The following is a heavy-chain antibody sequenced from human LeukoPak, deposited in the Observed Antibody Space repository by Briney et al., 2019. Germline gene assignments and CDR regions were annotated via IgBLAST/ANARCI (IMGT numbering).Heavy chain of an antibody. D-gene: IGHD1-1*01. V-gene: IGHV4-59*01. Sequence: PSETLSLTCTVSGGSMTGSHWTWIRQPPGKGLEYIEYVYNSGTTFYNPSLKSRVTISADTSKKHFSLRLTSVTAADTAIYYCARGAGGYRFDPWGLGTLVTVSS. CDR3: ARGAGGYRFDP. J-gene: IGHJ5*02. CDR2: VYNSGTT. CDR1: GGSMTGSH.